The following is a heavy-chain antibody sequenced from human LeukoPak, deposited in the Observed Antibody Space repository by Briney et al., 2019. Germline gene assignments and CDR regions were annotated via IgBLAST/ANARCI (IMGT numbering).Heavy chain of an antibody. Sequence: SQTLSLTCTVSGGSISSGSYYWRWLRQPAGTGREWVGRIYTSGSTNDNPSLKRRVTISVDTSKNQFSLKLSSVTAADTAVYYCARGGWGEGDGYNWDFDYWGQGTLVTVSS. CDR3: ARGGWGEGDGYNWDFDY. D-gene: IGHD5-24*01. CDR1: GGSISSGSYY. V-gene: IGHV4-61*02. J-gene: IGHJ4*02. CDR2: IYTSGST.